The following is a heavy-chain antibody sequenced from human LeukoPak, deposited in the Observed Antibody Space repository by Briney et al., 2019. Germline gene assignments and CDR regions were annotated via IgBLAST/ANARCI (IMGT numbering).Heavy chain of an antibody. CDR2: IYTSGST. J-gene: IGHJ2*01. CDR1: GGSISSYY. Sequence: PSETLSLTCTVSGGSISSYYWSWIRQPAGKGLEWIGRIYTSGSTNYNPSLKSRVTISVDTSKNQFSLKLSSVTAADTAVYYCARRCSSTNCFVWYFDSWGRGTLVTVSS. CDR3: ARRCSSTNCFVWYFDS. D-gene: IGHD2-2*01. V-gene: IGHV4-4*07.